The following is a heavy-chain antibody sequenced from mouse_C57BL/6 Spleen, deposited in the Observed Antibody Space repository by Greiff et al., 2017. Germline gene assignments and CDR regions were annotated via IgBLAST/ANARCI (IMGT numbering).Heavy chain of an antibody. D-gene: IGHD3-2*02. CDR2: IRSKSSNYAT. CDR1: GFTFNTYA. V-gene: IGHV10-3*01. CDR3: VGDVTAQATRYYAMDY. Sequence: GGGLVQPKGSLKLSCAASGFTFNTYAMHWVRQAPGKGLEWVARIRSKSSNYATYFADSVKDRFTISRDDSQSMLYLQMNNLKTEDTAMYYCVGDVTAQATRYYAMDYWGQGTSVTVSS. J-gene: IGHJ4*01.